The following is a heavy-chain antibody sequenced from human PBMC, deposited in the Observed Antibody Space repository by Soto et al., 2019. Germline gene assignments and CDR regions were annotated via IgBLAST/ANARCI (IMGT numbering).Heavy chain of an antibody. V-gene: IGHV4-31*03. J-gene: IGHJ3*02. Sequence: QVQLQESGPGLVKPSQTLSLTCTVSGGSISSGGYYWSWIRQHPGKGLEWIGYIYYSGSTYYNPSLKSRVTISVDTSKNQFSLKLSSVTAADTAVYYCARAGCGGDCESDAFDIWGQGTMVTVSS. CDR3: ARAGCGGDCESDAFDI. CDR1: GGSISSGGYY. D-gene: IGHD2-21*02. CDR2: IYYSGST.